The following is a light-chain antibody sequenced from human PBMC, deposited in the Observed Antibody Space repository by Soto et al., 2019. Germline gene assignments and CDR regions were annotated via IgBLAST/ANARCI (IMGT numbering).Light chain of an antibody. CDR2: DAS. CDR3: QQYGSSPMIT. J-gene: IGKJ5*01. Sequence: EIVFTQSPATLSFSRGERATLSCGASQSVSSSYLAWYQQKPGLAPRLLIYDASSRATGIPDRFSGSGSGTDFTLTISRLEPEDFAVYYCQQYGSSPMITLGQGTRLEIK. CDR1: QSVSSSY. V-gene: IGKV3D-20*01.